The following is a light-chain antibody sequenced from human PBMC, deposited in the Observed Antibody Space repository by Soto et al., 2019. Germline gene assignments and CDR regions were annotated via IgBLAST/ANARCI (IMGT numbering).Light chain of an antibody. Sequence: QSALTQPASVSGSPGQSITISCTGTRSDVGSYNLVSWYQQHPGKAPKLMIYEGSKRPSGVSNRFSGSKSGNTASLTISGLQAEDEADYYCCSYAGSSTFDFGTGTKLTVL. CDR1: RSDVGSYNL. V-gene: IGLV2-23*03. CDR2: EGS. J-gene: IGLJ1*01. CDR3: CSYAGSSTFD.